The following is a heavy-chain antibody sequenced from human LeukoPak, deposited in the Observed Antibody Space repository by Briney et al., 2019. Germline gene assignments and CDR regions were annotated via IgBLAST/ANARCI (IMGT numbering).Heavy chain of an antibody. D-gene: IGHD4-23*01. J-gene: IGHJ4*02. CDR1: GFIFSNYG. CDR3: ARDIGTWPNSLFDY. CDR2: IWSDGSKK. V-gene: IGHV3-33*01. Sequence: PGGSLRLSCAASGFIFSNYGFHWVRQAPGKGLEWVALIWSDGSKKYYTDSVKGRFTISRDDSKNTLFLQMNSLRAEDMAVYYCARDIGTWPNSLFDYLGQGNLVTVSS.